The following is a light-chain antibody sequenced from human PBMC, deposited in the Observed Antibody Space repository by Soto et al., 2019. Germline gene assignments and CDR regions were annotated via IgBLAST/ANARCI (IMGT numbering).Light chain of an antibody. Sequence: EIVMTQSPATLSVSPGERATLSCRASQSVSSRLAWYQQKRGQAPRLLIYDASTRATGIPARFSGSGSGTEFNLTISSLQSEDFALYYCRHYNNWPPETFGQGTRVEIK. J-gene: IGKJ1*01. CDR1: QSVSSR. CDR3: RHYNNWPPET. V-gene: IGKV3-15*01. CDR2: DAS.